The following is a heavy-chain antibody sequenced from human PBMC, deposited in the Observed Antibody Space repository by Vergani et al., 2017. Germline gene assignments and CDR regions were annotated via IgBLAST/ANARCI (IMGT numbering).Heavy chain of an antibody. V-gene: IGHV4-34*01. CDR3: ARDFGYCSGGSCFVFDY. Sequence: QVQLQQWGAGLLKPSETLSLTCAVYGGSFSGYYWSWIRQPPGKGLEWIGEINHSGSTNYNPSLKSRVTISVDTSKNQFSLKLSSVTAADTAMYYCARDFGYCSGGSCFVFDYWGQGTLVTVSS. CDR1: GGSFSGYY. J-gene: IGHJ4*02. D-gene: IGHD2-15*01. CDR2: INHSGST.